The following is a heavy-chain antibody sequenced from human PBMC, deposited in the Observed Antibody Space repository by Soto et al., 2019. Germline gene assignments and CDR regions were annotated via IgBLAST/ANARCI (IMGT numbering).Heavy chain of an antibody. Sequence: GASVKVSCKASGGTFSSYTISWVRQAPGQGLEWMGRIIPILGIANYAQKFQGRVTITADKSTSTAYMELSSLRSEDTAVYYCARVKLERPYDAFDIWGQGTMVTVSS. CDR3: ARVKLERPYDAFDI. J-gene: IGHJ3*02. V-gene: IGHV1-69*02. CDR2: IIPILGIA. D-gene: IGHD1-1*01. CDR1: GGTFSSYT.